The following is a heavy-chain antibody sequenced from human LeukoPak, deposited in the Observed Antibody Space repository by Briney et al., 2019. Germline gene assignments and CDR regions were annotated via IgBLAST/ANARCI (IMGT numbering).Heavy chain of an antibody. D-gene: IGHD3-16*01. Sequence: SETLSLTCTVSDDSISDYYRGWIRQTPGKGLEWIGYFYNSGRSTYNPSLKSRVSISVDTSKNQFSLRLNSVILADTAVYYCTRGVGWLIDDWGQGILVTVSS. CDR3: TRGVGWLIDD. V-gene: IGHV4-59*01. J-gene: IGHJ4*02. CDR1: DDSISDYY. CDR2: FYNSGRS.